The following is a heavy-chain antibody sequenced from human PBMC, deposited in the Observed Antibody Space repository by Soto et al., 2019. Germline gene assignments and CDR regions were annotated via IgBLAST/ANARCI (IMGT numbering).Heavy chain of an antibody. CDR3: ARTDTAMSAYYYGMDV. CDR1: GGTFSSYS. D-gene: IGHD5-18*01. Sequence: SVKVSCKASGGTFSSYSISWVRQAPGQGLEWMGGIIPIFGTANYAQKFQGRVTITADESTSTAYMELSSLRSEDTAVYYCARTDTAMSAYYYGMDVWGQGTTVTVS. J-gene: IGHJ6*02. CDR2: IIPIFGTA. V-gene: IGHV1-69*13.